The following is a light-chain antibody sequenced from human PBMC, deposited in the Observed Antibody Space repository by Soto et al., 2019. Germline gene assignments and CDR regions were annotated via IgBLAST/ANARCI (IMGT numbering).Light chain of an antibody. CDR1: QSVSSTY. CDR2: GAS. CDR3: QQHGS. J-gene: IGKJ3*01. Sequence: EIVLTQSPDTLSLSPGERATLSCRASQSVSSTYLAWYQQKPGQAPRLLIYGASSRPSGIPDRFSGSGSGTDFTLTISRLEPEDFAVYYCQQHGSFGPGTTVDIK. V-gene: IGKV3-20*01.